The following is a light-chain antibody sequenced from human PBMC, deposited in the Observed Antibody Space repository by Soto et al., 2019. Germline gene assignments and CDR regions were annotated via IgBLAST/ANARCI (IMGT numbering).Light chain of an antibody. V-gene: IGLV3-21*02. Sequence: SYELSQAPSVSVAPGQTARITCGGNNIGGKSVHWYRQKPGQAPVLVVCDDSDRPSGIPERFSGSNSGNTATLTISRVEAGDEADYYCQVWDGSSDHVIFGGGTKLTVL. CDR2: DDS. CDR1: NIGGKS. J-gene: IGLJ2*01. CDR3: QVWDGSSDHVI.